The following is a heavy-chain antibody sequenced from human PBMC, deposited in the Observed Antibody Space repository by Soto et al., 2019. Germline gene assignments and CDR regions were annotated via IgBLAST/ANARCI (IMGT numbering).Heavy chain of an antibody. D-gene: IGHD2-15*01. CDR2: ISGDGGST. CDR1: GFTFDDYA. CDR3: AKGRAGYCSGGSCYVDAFDI. J-gene: IGHJ3*02. V-gene: IGHV3-43*02. Sequence: GGSLRLSCAASGFTFDDYAMHWVRQAPGKGLEWVSLISGDGGSTYYADSVKGRFTISRDNSKNSLYLQMNSLRTEDTALYYCAKGRAGYCSGGSCYVDAFDIWGQGTMVTVSS.